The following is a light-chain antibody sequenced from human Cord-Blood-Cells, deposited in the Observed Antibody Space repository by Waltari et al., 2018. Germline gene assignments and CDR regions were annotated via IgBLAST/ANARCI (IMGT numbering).Light chain of an antibody. CDR1: QSISSW. CDR3: QQYNSYSLT. V-gene: IGKV1-5*01. Sequence: DIQMTQSPSTLSASVGDRVTITCRASQSISSWLAWYQQKPGKAPKLLIYDASSLESGVPSMFSGSGSGTEFTLAISSLQPDDFATYYCQQYNSYSLTFGGGTKVEIK. CDR2: DAS. J-gene: IGKJ4*01.